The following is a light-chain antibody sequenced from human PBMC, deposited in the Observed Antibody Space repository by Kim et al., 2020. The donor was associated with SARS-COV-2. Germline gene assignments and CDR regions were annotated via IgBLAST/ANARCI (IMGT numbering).Light chain of an antibody. CDR3: QQRSSWPLT. CDR2: DTD. V-gene: IGKV3-11*01. Sequence: LSPGERATLSCRASQSVRNYLAWYRQKPGQAPTLLIYDTDNRATGIPTRFSGSGSGTDFTLSISNLDPEDFAVYYCQQRSSWPLTFGGGTRVDIK. CDR1: QSVRNY. J-gene: IGKJ4*01.